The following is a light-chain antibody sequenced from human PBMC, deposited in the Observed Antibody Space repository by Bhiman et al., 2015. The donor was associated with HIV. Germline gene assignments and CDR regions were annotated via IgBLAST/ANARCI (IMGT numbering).Light chain of an antibody. CDR1: KLGDKY. CDR2: QDD. J-gene: IGLJ2*01. CDR3: QAWDSPTVV. Sequence: SYELTQPPSVSVSPGQTASITCSGDKLGDKYACWYRQKPGQSPVLVIYQDDKRPSGIPERFSGSNSGNTATLTISGTQAMDEADYYCQAWDSPTVVFGGGTKLTVL. V-gene: IGLV3-1*01.